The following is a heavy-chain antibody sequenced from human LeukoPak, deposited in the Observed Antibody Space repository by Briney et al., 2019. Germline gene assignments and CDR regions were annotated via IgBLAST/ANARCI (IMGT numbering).Heavy chain of an antibody. CDR3: ARGYCSSTSCYTGYYYYYMDV. J-gene: IGHJ6*03. CDR2: IIPIFDTA. V-gene: IGHV1-69*13. D-gene: IGHD2-2*02. CDR1: GGTFSSYA. Sequence: ASVTVSCKASGGTFSSYAISWVRQAPGQGLEWMGGIIPIFDTANYAQKFQGRVTITADESTSTAYMELSSLRSEDTAVYYCARGYCSSTSCYTGYYYYYMDVWGKGTTVTVSS.